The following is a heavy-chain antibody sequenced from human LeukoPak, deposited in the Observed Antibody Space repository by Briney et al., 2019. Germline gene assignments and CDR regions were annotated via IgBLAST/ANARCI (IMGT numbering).Heavy chain of an antibody. V-gene: IGHV3-7*01. Sequence: PGGSLRLSCAGTGLFFSDVWMNWFRQAPGKGLEWVANIEKDGSEKNYVDSVKGRFTISRDNAKNSLHLEMNSLRGEDTAVYYCAAGYGWPTDFWGQGTLVTVSS. D-gene: IGHD2-8*02. CDR3: AAGYGWPTDF. CDR2: IEKDGSEK. CDR1: GLFFSDVW. J-gene: IGHJ4*02.